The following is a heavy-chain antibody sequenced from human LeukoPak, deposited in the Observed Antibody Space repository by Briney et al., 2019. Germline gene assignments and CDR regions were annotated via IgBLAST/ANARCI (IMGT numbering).Heavy chain of an antibody. CDR1: GFTFSSYG. J-gene: IGHJ4*02. D-gene: IGHD3-3*01. Sequence: GGSLRLSCAASGFTFSSYGEHWVRQAPGEGLEWVAVISYDGSNKYYADSVKGRFTISRDNSKNTLYLQMNSLRAEDTAVYYCAKSPYYDFWSGYPFDYWGQGTLVTVSS. CDR3: AKSPYYDFWSGYPFDY. CDR2: ISYDGSNK. V-gene: IGHV3-30*18.